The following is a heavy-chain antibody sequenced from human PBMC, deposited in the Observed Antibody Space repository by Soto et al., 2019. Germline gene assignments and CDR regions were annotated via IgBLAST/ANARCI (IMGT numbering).Heavy chain of an antibody. CDR3: ARVTTGACHSFDI. CDR1: GGSFSGYY. V-gene: IGHV4-34*01. Sequence: SETLSLTCAVYGGSFSGYYWSWIRQPPGKGLEWIGEINHSGSTTYNPSLKSRVTISVDTSTNQISLKLSSVTAADTDLYACARVTTGACHSFDIWGQGTLVTVSS. CDR2: INHSGST. D-gene: IGHD1-1*01. J-gene: IGHJ3*02.